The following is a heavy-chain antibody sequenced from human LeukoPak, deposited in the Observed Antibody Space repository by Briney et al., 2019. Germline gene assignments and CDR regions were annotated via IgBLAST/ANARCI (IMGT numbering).Heavy chain of an antibody. CDR2: ISYDGSNK. CDR1: GFTFSSYG. CDR3: AKGSGIAAAGTLCDY. D-gene: IGHD6-13*01. Sequence: GGSLRLSCEASGFTFSSYGMSWARQVPVKGLEWGAVISYDGSNKYYADSVKGRFTISRDNSKNTLYLQMNSLRAEDTAVYYCAKGSGIAAAGTLCDYWGQGTLVTVSS. V-gene: IGHV3-30*18. J-gene: IGHJ4*02.